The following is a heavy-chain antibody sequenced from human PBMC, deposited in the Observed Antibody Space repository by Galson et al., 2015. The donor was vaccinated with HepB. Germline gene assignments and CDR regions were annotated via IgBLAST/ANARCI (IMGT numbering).Heavy chain of an antibody. J-gene: IGHJ4*02. D-gene: IGHD6-19*01. CDR2: TYYRSKYYV. Sequence: CAISGDSVSSNSATWNWIRQSPSRGLEWLGRTYYRSKYYVDYAVSVKSRIIINSDTSTNQFSLHLNSVTPEDTAMYYCARGLAVALDYWGQGTLVTFSS. CDR1: GDSVSSNSAT. V-gene: IGHV6-1*01. CDR3: ARGLAVALDY.